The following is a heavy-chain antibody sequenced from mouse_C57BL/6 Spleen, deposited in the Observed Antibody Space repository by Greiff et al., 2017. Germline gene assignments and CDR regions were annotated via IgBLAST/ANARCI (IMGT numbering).Heavy chain of an antibody. CDR2: INPNNGGT. CDR3: ARIYYDYDEYFDY. J-gene: IGHJ2*01. Sequence: EVQLQQSGPELVKPGASVKISCKASGYTFTDYYMNWVKQSHGKSLEWIGDINPNNGGTSYNQKFKGKATLTVDKSSSTAYMELRSLTSEDSAVYYCARIYYDYDEYFDYWGQGTTLTVSS. D-gene: IGHD2-4*01. CDR1: GYTFTDYY. V-gene: IGHV1-26*01.